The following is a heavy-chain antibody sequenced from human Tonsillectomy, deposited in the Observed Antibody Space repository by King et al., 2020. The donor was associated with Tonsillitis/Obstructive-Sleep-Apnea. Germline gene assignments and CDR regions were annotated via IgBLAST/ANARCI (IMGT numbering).Heavy chain of an antibody. Sequence: EVQLQESGGGLVQPGGSLRLSCAASGFPFSSYAMSWVRQAPGKGLEWGLAISGSGGSTYYADSVKGRFTIYRDNYKNTLYLQMNSLSAEDTAVYYCAKGSTMTYAGIHWRQGTLVTVSS. CDR1: GFPFSSYA. CDR2: ISGSGGST. J-gene: IGHJ4*02. D-gene: IGHD3-22*01. CDR3: AKGSTMTYAGIH. V-gene: IGHV3-23*01.